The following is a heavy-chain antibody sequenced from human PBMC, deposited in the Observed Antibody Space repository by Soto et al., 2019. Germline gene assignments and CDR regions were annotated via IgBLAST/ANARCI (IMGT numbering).Heavy chain of an antibody. CDR2: IWYDGSNK. J-gene: IGHJ4*02. Sequence: QVQLVEYGGGVVQPGRSLRLSCAASGFTFSSYGMHWVRQAPGKGLEWVAVIWYDGSNKYYADSVKGRFTISRDNSKNTLYLQMNSLRAEDTAVYYCARDPMEYYDYVWGSYRQGYYFDYWGQGTLVTVSS. V-gene: IGHV3-33*01. CDR3: ARDPMEYYDYVWGSYRQGYYFDY. D-gene: IGHD3-16*02. CDR1: GFTFSSYG.